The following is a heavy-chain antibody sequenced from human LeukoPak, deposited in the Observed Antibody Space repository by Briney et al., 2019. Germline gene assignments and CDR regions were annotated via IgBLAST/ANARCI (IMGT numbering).Heavy chain of an antibody. D-gene: IGHD2-15*01. CDR3: ARDSPGYCSGGSCYGLDY. Sequence: PGGSLRLSCAPSGFTFSSYSMNWVRQAPGKGLEWVSSISSSSSYIYYADSVKGRFTISRDNAKNSLYLQMNSLRAEDTAVYYCARDSPGYCSGGSCYGLDYWGQGTLVTVSS. V-gene: IGHV3-21*01. CDR2: ISSSSSYI. CDR1: GFTFSSYS. J-gene: IGHJ4*02.